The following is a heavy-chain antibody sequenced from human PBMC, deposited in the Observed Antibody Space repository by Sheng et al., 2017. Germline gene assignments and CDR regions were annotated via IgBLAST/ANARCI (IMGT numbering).Heavy chain of an antibody. CDR3: ARRTIAARPRYYYYMDV. Sequence: QVQLQQWGAGLLKPSETLSLTCAVYGGSFSGYYWSWIRQPPGKGLEWIGEINHSGSTNYNPSLKSRVTISVDTSKNQFSLKLSSVTAADTAVYYCARRTIAARPRYYYYMDVWGKGTTVTVSS. CDR1: GGSFSGYY. D-gene: IGHD6-13*01. CDR2: INHSGST. J-gene: IGHJ6*03. V-gene: IGHV4-34*01.